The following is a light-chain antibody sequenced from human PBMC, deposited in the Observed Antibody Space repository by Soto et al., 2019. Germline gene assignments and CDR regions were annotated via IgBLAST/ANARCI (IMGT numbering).Light chain of an antibody. CDR1: QTVSSSY. CDR2: GAS. V-gene: IGKV3-20*01. J-gene: IGKJ4*01. CDR3: QQYDEIFLS. Sequence: EIVLTQSPGTLSLSPGERATLSCRASQTVSSSYLVWYQQKPGLAPRLLIYGASNRATGIPDRFSGSGSGTDFTLTISRLESEDVAVYYCQQYDEIFLSLGGGTKVEIK.